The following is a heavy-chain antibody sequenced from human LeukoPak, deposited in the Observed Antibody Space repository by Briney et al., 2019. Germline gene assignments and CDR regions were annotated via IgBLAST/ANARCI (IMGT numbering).Heavy chain of an antibody. CDR1: GGSISSGGYY. D-gene: IGHD3-22*01. CDR2: IYYSGST. Sequence: SETLSLTCTVSGGSISSGGYYWSWIRQHPGKGLEWIGYIYYSGSTYYNPSLKSRVTISVDTSKNQFSLKLSSVTAADTAVYYCARDLLPNYYDSSGLDAFDIWGQGTMVTVSS. V-gene: IGHV4-31*03. J-gene: IGHJ3*02. CDR3: ARDLLPNYYDSSGLDAFDI.